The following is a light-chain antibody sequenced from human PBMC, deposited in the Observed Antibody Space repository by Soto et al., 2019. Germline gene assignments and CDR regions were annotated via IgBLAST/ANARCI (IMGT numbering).Light chain of an antibody. CDR1: QSVSSSY. Sequence: EIVLTQSPGTLSLSPGERATLSCRASQSVSSSYLAWYQQKPGQAPRLLIYDASNGATGIPDRFSGSGSGTDFTLTISRLEPEDFAVYYCQQYGSSLWTFGQGTKVEIK. V-gene: IGKV3-20*01. J-gene: IGKJ1*01. CDR2: DAS. CDR3: QQYGSSLWT.